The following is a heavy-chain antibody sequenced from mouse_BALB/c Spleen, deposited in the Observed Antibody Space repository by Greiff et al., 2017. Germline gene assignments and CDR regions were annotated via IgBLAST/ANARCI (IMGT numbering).Heavy chain of an antibody. CDR1: GYTFSSYW. Sequence: QVQLQQSGAELMKPGASVKISCKATGYTFSSYWIEWVKQRPGHGLEWIGEILPGSGSTNYNEKFKGKATFTADTSSNTAYMQLSSLTSEDSAVYYGATYRNFDYWGQGTTLTVSS. CDR2: ILPGSGST. V-gene: IGHV1-9*01. D-gene: IGHD5-1*01. J-gene: IGHJ2*01. CDR3: ATYRNFDY.